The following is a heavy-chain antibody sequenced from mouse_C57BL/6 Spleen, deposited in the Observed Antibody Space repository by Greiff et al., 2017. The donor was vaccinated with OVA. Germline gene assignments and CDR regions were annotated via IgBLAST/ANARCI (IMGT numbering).Heavy chain of an antibody. J-gene: IGHJ4*01. D-gene: IGHD1-1*01. Sequence: VQLQQSGPELVKPGASVKISCKASGYAFSSSWMNWVKQRPGKGLEWIGRIYPGDGDTNYNGKFKGKATLTADKSSSTAYMQLSSLTSEDSAVYFCARGNYGSSYVLYAMDYWGQGTSVTVSS. V-gene: IGHV1-82*01. CDR2: IYPGDGDT. CDR1: GYAFSSSW. CDR3: ARGNYGSSYVLYAMDY.